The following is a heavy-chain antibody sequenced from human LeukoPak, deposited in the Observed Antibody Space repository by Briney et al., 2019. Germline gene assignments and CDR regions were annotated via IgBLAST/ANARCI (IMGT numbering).Heavy chain of an antibody. Sequence: ASVKVSCKASGYTSTGYYMHWVRQAPGQGLEWMGWINPNSGGTNYAQKFQGRVTMTRDTSISTAYMELSRLRSDDTAVYYCARDLKFGGSYYYFDYWGQGTLVTVSP. D-gene: IGHD1-26*01. CDR1: GYTSTGYY. CDR3: ARDLKFGGSYYYFDY. J-gene: IGHJ4*02. V-gene: IGHV1-2*02. CDR2: INPNSGGT.